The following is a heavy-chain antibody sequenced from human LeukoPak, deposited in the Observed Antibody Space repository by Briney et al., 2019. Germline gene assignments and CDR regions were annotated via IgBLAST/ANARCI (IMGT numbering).Heavy chain of an antibody. CDR1: GFTFSSYA. J-gene: IGHJ4*02. CDR3: AKVPITMIVVVIYYFDY. V-gene: IGHV3-23*01. CDR2: ISGSGGST. D-gene: IGHD3-22*01. Sequence: PGGSLRLSCAASGFTFSSYAMSWVRQAPGKGLEWVSAISGSGGSTYYADSVKGRFTISRDNSKNTLYLQMNSLRAEDTAVYYCAKVPITMIVVVIYYFDYWGQGTLVTVSS.